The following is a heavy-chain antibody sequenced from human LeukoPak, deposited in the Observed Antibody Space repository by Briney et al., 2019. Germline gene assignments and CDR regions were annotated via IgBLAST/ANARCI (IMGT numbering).Heavy chain of an antibody. Sequence: GASVTVSCKASGYTFTSYGISWVRQAPGQGLEWMGWINAYNGNTNYAQKLQGRVTMTTDTSTSTAYMELSSLRSEDTAVYYCATDPRAYSYGSDRGWSDPWGQGTLVTVSS. D-gene: IGHD5-18*01. V-gene: IGHV1-18*01. CDR3: ATDPRAYSYGSDRGWSDP. CDR2: INAYNGNT. J-gene: IGHJ5*02. CDR1: GYTFTSYG.